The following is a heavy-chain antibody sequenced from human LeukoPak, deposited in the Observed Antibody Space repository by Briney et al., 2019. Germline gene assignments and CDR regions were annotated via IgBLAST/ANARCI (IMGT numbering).Heavy chain of an antibody. D-gene: IGHD1-14*01. CDR3: AREEPAGSTDY. CDR1: GFVFNSHS. V-gene: IGHV3-64*01. J-gene: IGHJ4*02. CDR2: ISSNGGST. Sequence: PGGSLRLSCAPSGFVFNSHSMHWVRQAPGKGLECVSAISSNGGSTYYANSVKGRFTISRDNSKNTLYLQMGSMRAEDTALYYCAREEPAGSTDYWGQGILVTVSS.